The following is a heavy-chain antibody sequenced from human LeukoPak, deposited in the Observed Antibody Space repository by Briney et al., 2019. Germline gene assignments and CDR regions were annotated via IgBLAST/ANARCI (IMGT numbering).Heavy chain of an antibody. CDR3: ARGYYYGSGSYIRITYYFDY. CDR2: IYTSGST. J-gene: IGHJ4*02. CDR1: GGSISSGSYY. V-gene: IGHV4-61*02. D-gene: IGHD3-10*01. Sequence: PSETLSLTCTVSGGSISSGSYYWSWIRQPAGKGLEWIGRIYTSGSTNYNPSLKSRVTISVDTSKSQFSLKLSSVTAADTAVYYCARGYYYGSGSYIRITYYFDYWGQGTLVTVSS.